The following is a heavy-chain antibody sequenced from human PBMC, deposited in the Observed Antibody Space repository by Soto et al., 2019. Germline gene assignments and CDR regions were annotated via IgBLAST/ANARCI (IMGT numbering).Heavy chain of an antibody. Sequence: PXETLSLTCSVSGDSIRGGGHYWNWIREFPGKGLEWIGYVYHSGSTHYNPSLRGRLTISIDTSKNQFSLRLISVTAADTALYYCARDTGLAPTVWGYWGHGTQVTVSS. CDR3: ARDTGLAPTVWGY. D-gene: IGHD7-27*01. V-gene: IGHV4-31*03. CDR2: VYHSGST. J-gene: IGHJ4*03. CDR1: GDSIRGGGHY.